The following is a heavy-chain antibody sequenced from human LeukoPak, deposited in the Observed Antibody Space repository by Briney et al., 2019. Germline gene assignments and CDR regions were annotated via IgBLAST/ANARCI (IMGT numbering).Heavy chain of an antibody. CDR2: INHSGST. CDR1: GGSFSGYY. CDR3: ARTAKYYYYMDV. Sequence: KSSETLSLTCAVYGGSFSGYYWSWIRQPPGKGLEWIGEINHSGSTNYNPSLKSRVTISVDTSKNQFSLKLSSVTAADTAVYYCARTAKYYYYMDVWGKGTTVTVSS. V-gene: IGHV4-34*01. J-gene: IGHJ6*03.